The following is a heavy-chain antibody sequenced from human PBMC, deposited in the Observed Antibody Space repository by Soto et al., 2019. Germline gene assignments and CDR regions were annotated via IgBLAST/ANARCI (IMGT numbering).Heavy chain of an antibody. CDR2: ISYDGSNK. CDR1: GFTFSSYG. V-gene: IGHV3-30*18. D-gene: IGHD3-3*01. CDR3: AKSGGYDFWSGSYYFDY. Sequence: QVQLVESGGGVVQPGRSLRLSCAASGFTFSSYGMHWVRQAPGKGLEWVAVISYDGSNKYYADSVKGRFTISRDNSKNTLYLQMNSLRAEVTAVYYCAKSGGYDFWSGSYYFDYWGQGTLVTVSS. J-gene: IGHJ4*02.